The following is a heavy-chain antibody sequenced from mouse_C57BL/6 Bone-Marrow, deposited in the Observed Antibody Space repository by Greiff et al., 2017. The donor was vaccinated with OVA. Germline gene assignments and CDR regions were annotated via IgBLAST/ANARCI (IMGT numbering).Heavy chain of an antibody. CDR3: VRWLPYAMDY. D-gene: IGHD2-2*01. Sequence: EVKLVESGGGLVQPKGSLKLSCAASGFSFNTYAMNWVRQAPGKGLEWVARIRSKSNNYATYYADSVKDRFTISRDDSESMLYLQMNNLKTEDTAMYYCVRWLPYAMDYWGQGTSVTVSS. CDR1: GFSFNTYA. J-gene: IGHJ4*01. V-gene: IGHV10-1*01. CDR2: IRSKSNNYAT.